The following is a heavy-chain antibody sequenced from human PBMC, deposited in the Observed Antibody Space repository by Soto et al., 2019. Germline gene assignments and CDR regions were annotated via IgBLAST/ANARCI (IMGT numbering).Heavy chain of an antibody. Sequence: PGGSLSLSCTTSGFTFSTYWMHWVRQAPGKGLVWVSRINRDSSTTNYADSVTGRFTISRDNVKNTLYLQMDSLRDEDTAVYFCARDIGFGELDYFDYWGQGTLVTVSS. D-gene: IGHD3-10*01. CDR1: GFTFSTYW. CDR3: ARDIGFGELDYFDY. CDR2: INRDSSTT. V-gene: IGHV3-74*01. J-gene: IGHJ4*02.